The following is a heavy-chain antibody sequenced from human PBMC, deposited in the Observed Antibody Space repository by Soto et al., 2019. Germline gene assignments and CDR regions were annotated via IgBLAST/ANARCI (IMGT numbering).Heavy chain of an antibody. Sequence: EVQLVESGGGFVKPGGSLRLSCAVSGFTLSNAWMSWVRQAPGKVLEWVGRIKRKTDGGTTDYAAPVKGRFIISRDDSRNMLFLQMNSLKTEDTGVYYCTSGYSSDYWGQGTLVTVSS. CDR1: GFTLSNAW. CDR2: IKRKTDGGTT. V-gene: IGHV3-15*01. CDR3: TSGYSSDY. J-gene: IGHJ4*02.